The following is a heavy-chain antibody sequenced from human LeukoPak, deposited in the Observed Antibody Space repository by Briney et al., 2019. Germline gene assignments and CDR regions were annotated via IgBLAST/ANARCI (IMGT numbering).Heavy chain of an antibody. CDR3: ARVSIVVVAGSNWFDP. D-gene: IGHD2-2*01. CDR2: IKPDGSEK. Sequence: GGSLRLSCAASGFIFSSYAMTWVRQAPGKGLEWMANIKPDGSEKYYVDSVKGRFTISRDNAKNSLYLQMNSLRAEDTAIYYCARVSIVVVAGSNWFDPWGQGTLVTVSS. CDR1: GFIFSSYA. V-gene: IGHV3-7*01. J-gene: IGHJ5*02.